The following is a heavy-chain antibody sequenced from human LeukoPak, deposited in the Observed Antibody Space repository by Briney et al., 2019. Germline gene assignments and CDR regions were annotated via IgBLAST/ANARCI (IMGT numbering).Heavy chain of an antibody. Sequence: SETLSLTCGVSGGSINTNTFFWGWIRQPPGKGLEWIGNVFYSGSIMYNPSLKSRVTISVDTSKNQFSLKLSSVTAADTAVYYCARKDYGDYSNFDYWGQGTLVTVSS. J-gene: IGHJ4*02. D-gene: IGHD4-17*01. CDR2: VFYSGSI. CDR3: ARKDYGDYSNFDY. CDR1: GGSINTNTFF. V-gene: IGHV4-39*07.